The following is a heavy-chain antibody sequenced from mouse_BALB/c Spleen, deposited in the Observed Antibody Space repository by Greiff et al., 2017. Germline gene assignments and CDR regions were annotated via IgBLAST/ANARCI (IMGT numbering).Heavy chain of an antibody. CDR1: GYAFSSYW. D-gene: IGHD1-1*01. J-gene: IGHJ1*01. CDR2: IYPGDGDT. V-gene: IGHV1-80*01. CDR3: AREGNYYGSSLYWYFDV. Sequence: VKLVESGAELVRPGSSVKISCKASGYAFSSYWMNWVKQRPGQGLEWIGQIYPGDGDTNYNGKFKGKATLTADKSSSTAYMQLSSLTSEDSAVYFCAREGNYYGSSLYWYFDVWGAGTTVTVSS.